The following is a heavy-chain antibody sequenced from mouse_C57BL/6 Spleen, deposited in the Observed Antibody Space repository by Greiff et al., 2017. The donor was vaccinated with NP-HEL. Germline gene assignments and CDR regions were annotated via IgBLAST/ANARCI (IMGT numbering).Heavy chain of an antibody. D-gene: IGHD2-4*01. CDR2: IHPNSGST. V-gene: IGHV1-64*01. CDR3: ARGYYDYDGFAY. J-gene: IGHJ3*01. Sequence: VQLQQPGAELVKPGASVKLSCKASGYTFTSYWMHWVKQRPGQGLEWIGMIHPNSGSTNYNEKFKSKATLTVDKSSSTAYMQLSSLTSEDSAVYYCARGYYDYDGFAYWGQGTLVTVSA. CDR1: GYTFTSYW.